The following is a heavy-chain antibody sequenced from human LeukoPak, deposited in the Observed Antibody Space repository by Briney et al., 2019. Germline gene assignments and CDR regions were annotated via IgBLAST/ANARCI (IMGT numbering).Heavy chain of an antibody. D-gene: IGHD6-6*01. CDR2: IYYSGST. CDR3: ARDYGSSSSSGLIDY. CDR1: GGSISSSSYY. V-gene: IGHV4-39*07. J-gene: IGHJ4*02. Sequence: PSETLSLTCTVSGGSISSSSYYWGWIRQPPGEGLEWIGSIYYSGSTYYNPSLKSRVTISVDTSKNQFSLKLSSVTAADTAVYYCARDYGSSSSSGLIDYWGQGTLVTVSS.